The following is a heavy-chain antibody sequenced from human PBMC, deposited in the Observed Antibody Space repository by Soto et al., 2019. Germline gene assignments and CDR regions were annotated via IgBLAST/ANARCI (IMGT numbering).Heavy chain of an antibody. D-gene: IGHD3-10*01. V-gene: IGHV3-21*01. CDR3: ARDRGYDAHDYYYNAMDV. CDR2: INSRSNYI. CDR1: GFSFSNYG. Sequence: LRLSCVDSGFSFSNYGMNWVRQAPGKGLEWVSSINSRSNYIYYADSVKGRFTISRDNAKNSLYLQMNSLRAEDTAVYYCARDRGYDAHDYYYNAMDVWGQGTTVTVSS. J-gene: IGHJ6*02.